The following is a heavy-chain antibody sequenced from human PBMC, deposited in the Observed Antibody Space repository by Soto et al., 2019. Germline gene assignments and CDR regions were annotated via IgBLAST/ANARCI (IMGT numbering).Heavy chain of an antibody. Sequence: PSETLSLTCTVSGGSISSSSYYWGWIRQPPGKGLEWIGSIYYSGSTYYNPSLKSRVTISVDTSKNQFSLKLSSVTAADTALFYCARARGSYYNFDYWGQGTLVTVSS. CDR3: ARARGSYYNFDY. J-gene: IGHJ4*02. D-gene: IGHD3-10*01. CDR1: GGSISSSSYY. V-gene: IGHV4-39*07. CDR2: IYYSGST.